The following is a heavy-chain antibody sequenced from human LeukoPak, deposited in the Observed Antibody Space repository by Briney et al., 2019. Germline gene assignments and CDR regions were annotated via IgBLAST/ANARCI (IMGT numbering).Heavy chain of an antibody. CDR2: INRSGST. CDR3: ASGIAAAGTWSNDY. J-gene: IGHJ4*02. D-gene: IGHD6-13*01. Sequence: SETLSLTCAVYGGSFSGYYWSWIRQPPGKGLEWIGEINRSGSTNYNPSLKSRVTISVDTSKNQFSLKLSSVTAADTAVYYCASGIAAAGTWSNDYWGQGTLVTVSS. V-gene: IGHV4-34*01. CDR1: GGSFSGYY.